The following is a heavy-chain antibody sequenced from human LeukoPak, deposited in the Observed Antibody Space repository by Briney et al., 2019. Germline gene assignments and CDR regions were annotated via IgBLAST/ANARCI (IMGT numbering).Heavy chain of an antibody. D-gene: IGHD3-3*01. CDR1: GFTFSSYA. J-gene: IGHJ4*02. V-gene: IGHV3-23*01. Sequence: PGGSLRLSCAASGFTFSSYAMSWVRQAPGKGLEWVSASSGSGGSTYYADSVKGRFTISRDNAKNSLYLQMNSLRAEDTAVYYCARGTDDFWSGYSITWGQGTLVTVSS. CDR2: SSGSGGST. CDR3: ARGTDDFWSGYSIT.